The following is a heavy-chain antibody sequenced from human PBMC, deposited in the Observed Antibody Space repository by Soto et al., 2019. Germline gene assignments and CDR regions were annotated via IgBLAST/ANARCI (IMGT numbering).Heavy chain of an antibody. Sequence: PSETLSLTCAVYGGSFSGYYWSWIRQPPGKGLEWIGEINHSGSTNYNPSLKSRVTISVDTSKTQFSLKLSSVTAADTAVYYCARVARWLQFRDYWGQGTLVTVSS. D-gene: IGHD5-12*01. J-gene: IGHJ4*02. CDR3: ARVARWLQFRDY. CDR2: INHSGST. CDR1: GGSFSGYY. V-gene: IGHV4-34*01.